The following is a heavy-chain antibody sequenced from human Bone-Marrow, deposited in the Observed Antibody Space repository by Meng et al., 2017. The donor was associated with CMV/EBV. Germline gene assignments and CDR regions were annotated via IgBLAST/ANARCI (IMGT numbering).Heavy chain of an antibody. V-gene: IGHV1-2*02. CDR2: INPNSGGT. J-gene: IGHJ4*02. CDR3: ARDSSVRRTTNAVH. D-gene: IGHD4-11*01. Sequence: ASVKVSCKASGGTFSSYAISWVRQAPGQGLEWMGWINPNSGGTNYAQKFQGRVTMTRDTSISTAYMELSRLRSDDTAVYYCARDSSVRRTTNAVHRGQGTLVTVSS. CDR1: GGTFSSYA.